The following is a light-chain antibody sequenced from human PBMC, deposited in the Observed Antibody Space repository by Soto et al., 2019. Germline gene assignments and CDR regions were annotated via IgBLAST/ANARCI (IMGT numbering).Light chain of an antibody. J-gene: IGKJ4*01. CDR1: QSISTI. CDR2: GAS. CDR3: LQHYSYPLT. Sequence: EIVMTQSPATLSVSPGERATLSCRASQSISTILAWYQQRPGQAPRLLMYGASTRAAGIPARFSGSGSGTEFTLTISSLQSEDFASYYCLQHYSYPLTFGGGTRVEIK. V-gene: IGKV3-15*01.